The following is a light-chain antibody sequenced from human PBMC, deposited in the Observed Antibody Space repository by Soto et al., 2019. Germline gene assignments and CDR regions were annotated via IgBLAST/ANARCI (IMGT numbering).Light chain of an antibody. CDR2: DAS. V-gene: IGKV1-5*01. Sequence: IQMTQSPSTLSASVGDSVTITCRASQSVGTYLAWYQQKSGKAPNLLIYDASSSPSGVPSRFAGSGSGTEFTLTINSLQPDDFANYYCQQYNSYSPLTFGGGTKV. J-gene: IGKJ4*01. CDR1: QSVGTY. CDR3: QQYNSYSPLT.